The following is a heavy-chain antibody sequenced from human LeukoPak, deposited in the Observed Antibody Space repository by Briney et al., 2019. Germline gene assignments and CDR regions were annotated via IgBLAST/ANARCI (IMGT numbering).Heavy chain of an antibody. V-gene: IGHV4-31*03. Sequence: PSETLSLTCTVSGGSISSGGYYWSWIRQHPGKGLEWIGYIYYSGSTYYNPSLKSRVTISVDTSKNQFSLKLSSVTAADTAVYYCARSIAYSSSWSGSDYWGQGTLVTVSS. CDR1: GGSISSGGYY. CDR2: IYYSGST. CDR3: ARSIAYSSSWSGSDY. J-gene: IGHJ4*02. D-gene: IGHD6-13*01.